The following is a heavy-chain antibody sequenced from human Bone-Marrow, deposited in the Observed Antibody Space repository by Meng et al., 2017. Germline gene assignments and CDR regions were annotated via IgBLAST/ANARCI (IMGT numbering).Heavy chain of an antibody. J-gene: IGHJ6*02. Sequence: SVKVSCKASGYTFIIYYIHWVRQAPGQGLEWMGMINPTGGSTSYAQKFQGRVTVTSDTSTSTVYMAVRSLRSDDTAVYYCARTYYYDSSGYPVRYYYGMDVWGQGTTVTVSS. V-gene: IGHV1-46*01. CDR2: INPTGGST. D-gene: IGHD3-22*01. CDR1: GYTFIIYY. CDR3: ARTYYYDSSGYPVRYYYGMDV.